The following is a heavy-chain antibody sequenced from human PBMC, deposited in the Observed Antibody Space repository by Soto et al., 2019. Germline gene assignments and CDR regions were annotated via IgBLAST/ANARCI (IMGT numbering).Heavy chain of an antibody. CDR2: ISAYNGNT. CDR3: ARVPRPGRYFDPHFDS. CDR1: GYTFTSYG. D-gene: IGHD3-9*01. V-gene: IGHV1-18*01. Sequence: QVQLVQSGAEVKKPGASVKVSCKASGYTFTSYGISWVRQAPGQGLEWMGWISAYNGNTNYAQKLQGRVTMTTDTPTSTAYMGRRSLRSDHTPVYYCARVPRPGRYFDPHFDSWGQGPLAPVSS. J-gene: IGHJ4*02.